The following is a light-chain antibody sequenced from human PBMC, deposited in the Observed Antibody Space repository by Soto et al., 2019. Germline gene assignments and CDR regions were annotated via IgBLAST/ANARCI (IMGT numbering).Light chain of an antibody. CDR2: GAS. V-gene: IGKV3-15*01. J-gene: IGKJ1*01. Sequence: EILMTQSPATLSVSPWERATLSCRASQSFSSNLAWYQQKPGQAPRLLIYGASTRATAIPARFSGSGSGTEFTLTISSLQSEDFAVYYCQQYNNWPPTFGQGTKVDIK. CDR1: QSFSSN. CDR3: QQYNNWPPT.